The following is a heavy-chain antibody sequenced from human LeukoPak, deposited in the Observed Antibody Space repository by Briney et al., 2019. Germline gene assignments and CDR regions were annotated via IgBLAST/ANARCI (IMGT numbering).Heavy chain of an antibody. D-gene: IGHD6-19*01. Sequence: PGGSLRLSCAASGFTFSSNWMHWVRQAPGKGLEWVSGISWNSGSIGYADSVKGRFTISRDNAKNSLYLQMNSLRAEDTALYYCAKDGAGPFDYWGQGTLVTVSS. J-gene: IGHJ4*02. CDR1: GFTFSSNW. CDR3: AKDGAGPFDY. V-gene: IGHV3-9*01. CDR2: ISWNSGSI.